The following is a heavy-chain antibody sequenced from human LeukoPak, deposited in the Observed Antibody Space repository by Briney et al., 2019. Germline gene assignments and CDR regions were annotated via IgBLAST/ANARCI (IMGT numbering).Heavy chain of an antibody. J-gene: IGHJ4*02. V-gene: IGHV1-18*01. Sequence: ASVKVSCKASGYTFTSYGISWVRQAPGQGLEWMGWISAYNGNTNYAQKLQGRVTMTTDTSTSTAYMDLRSPRSDDTAVYYCTRDGGYYYDSSGYYRAYWGQGTLVTVSS. CDR2: ISAYNGNT. D-gene: IGHD3-22*01. CDR1: GYTFTSYG. CDR3: TRDGGYYYDSSGYYRAY.